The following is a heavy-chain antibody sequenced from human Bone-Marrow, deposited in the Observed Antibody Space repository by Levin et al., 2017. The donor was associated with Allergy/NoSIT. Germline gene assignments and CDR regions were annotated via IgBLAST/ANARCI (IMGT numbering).Heavy chain of an antibody. V-gene: IGHV4-34*01. CDR2: INHSGST. J-gene: IGHJ6*02. CDR1: GGSFSGYY. CDR3: ARVGVEMASHGRFSGSIGDYYGMDV. Sequence: SETLSLTCAVYGGSFSGYYWSWIRQPPGKGLEWIGEINHSGSTNYNPSLKSRVTISVDTSKNQFSLKLRSVTAADTAVYYCARVGVEMASHGRFSGSIGDYYGMDVWGQGTTVTVSS. D-gene: IGHD5-24*01.